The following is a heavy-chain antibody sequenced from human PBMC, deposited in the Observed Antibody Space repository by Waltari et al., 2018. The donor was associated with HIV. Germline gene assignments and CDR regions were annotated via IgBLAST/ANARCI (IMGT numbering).Heavy chain of an antibody. J-gene: IGHJ6*02. CDR3: ARNSSAKGNRDFYYGLDV. CDR2: MNPNSGNT. CDR1: GYTFLTFD. V-gene: IGHV1-8*02. D-gene: IGHD3-22*01. Sequence: QVYLVQSRPEVQRHGASVQTSCQADGYTFLTFDVPLVRQAERQWPEWLGGMNPNSGNTASPYIFEERVTMTTDVSTATAYMEMSGLTPEDTAIYYCARNSSAKGNRDFYYGLDVWGQGTPVTV.